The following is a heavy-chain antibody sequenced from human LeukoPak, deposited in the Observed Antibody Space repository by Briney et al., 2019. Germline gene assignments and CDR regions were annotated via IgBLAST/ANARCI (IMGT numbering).Heavy chain of an antibody. CDR1: GYTFTAYW. CDR3: ARGGDNSYGDY. Sequence: GASVKVSCNASGYTFTAYWMHGVRQAPGQGLDWTGWINPNSGGTTYAQKFRGRVTMTRNISISTAYMELSSLTSDDTAVFYCARGGDNSYGDYWGQGALVTVSS. CDR2: INPNSGGT. V-gene: IGHV1-2*02. J-gene: IGHJ4*02. D-gene: IGHD5-18*01.